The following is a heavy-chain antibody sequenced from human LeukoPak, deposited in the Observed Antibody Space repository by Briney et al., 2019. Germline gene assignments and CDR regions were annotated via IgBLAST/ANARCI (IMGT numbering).Heavy chain of an antibody. D-gene: IGHD2-2*01. Sequence: ASVKVSCKTSGYTFTGYYIHWVRQAPGQGLEWMGWINPHSGGTNYAQKFQGGVTMTRDTSITTAYMELSSLRSDDTAVYYCARDVGEYCSSTNCYASHYWGQGTLVTVSS. J-gene: IGHJ4*02. CDR3: ARDVGEYCSSTNCYASHY. CDR1: GYTFTGYY. CDR2: INPHSGGT. V-gene: IGHV1-2*02.